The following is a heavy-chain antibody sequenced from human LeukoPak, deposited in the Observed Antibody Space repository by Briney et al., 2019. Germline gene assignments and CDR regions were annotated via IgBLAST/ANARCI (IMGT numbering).Heavy chain of an antibody. CDR3: ARGQPYYDILTGYPRPEYFQH. V-gene: IGHV1-69*05. CDR1: GGTFSSYA. J-gene: IGHJ1*01. D-gene: IGHD3-9*01. CDR2: IIPIFGTA. Sequence: SVKVSCKASGGTFSSYAIGWVRQAPGQGLEWMGRIIPIFGTANYAQKFQGRVTITTDESTSTAYMELSSLRSEDTAVYYCARGQPYYDILTGYPRPEYFQHWGQGTLVTVSS.